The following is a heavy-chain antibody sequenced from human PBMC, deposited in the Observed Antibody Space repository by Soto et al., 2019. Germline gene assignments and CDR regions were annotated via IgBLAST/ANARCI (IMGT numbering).Heavy chain of an antibody. CDR1: DGYISSGGDY. J-gene: IGHJ4*02. CDR3: ARESRPGIAAAGLYFDY. D-gene: IGHD6-13*01. CDR2: IYYSGST. Sequence: PLCLTCSASDGYISSGGDYWSWKSQHPGKGLEWIGYIYYSGSTYYNPSLKSRVTISVDTSKNQFSLKLSSVTAADTAVYYCARESRPGIAAAGLYFDYWGQGTLVTVSS. V-gene: IGHV4-31*03.